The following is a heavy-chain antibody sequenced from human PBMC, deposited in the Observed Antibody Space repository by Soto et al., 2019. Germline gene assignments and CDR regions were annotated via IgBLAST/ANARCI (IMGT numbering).Heavy chain of an antibody. V-gene: IGHV4-34*01. D-gene: IGHD2-2*01. CDR3: ARMIVVVPAASQGLDY. CDR2: INHSGST. J-gene: IGHJ4*02. Sequence: QVQLQQWGAGLLKPSETLSLTCAVYGGSFSGYYWSWIRQPPGKGLEWIGEINHSGSTNYNPSLKSRVTISVDTSKNQFSLKLSSVTAADTAVYYCARMIVVVPAASQGLDYWGQGTLVTVSS. CDR1: GGSFSGYY.